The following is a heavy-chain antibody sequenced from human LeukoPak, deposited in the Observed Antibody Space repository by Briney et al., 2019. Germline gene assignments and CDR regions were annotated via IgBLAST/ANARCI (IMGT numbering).Heavy chain of an antibody. CDR3: ATSRIGRYYYGSGSYFN. J-gene: IGHJ4*02. V-gene: IGHV1-24*01. CDR2: FDPEDGET. Sequence: GASVKVSCKVSGYTLTELSMHWVRQVPGKGLEWMGGFDPEDGETIYAQKFQGRVIMTEDTSTDTAYMELSSLRSEDTAVYYCATSRIGRYYYGSGSYFNWGQGTLVTVSS. CDR1: GYTLTELS. D-gene: IGHD3-10*01.